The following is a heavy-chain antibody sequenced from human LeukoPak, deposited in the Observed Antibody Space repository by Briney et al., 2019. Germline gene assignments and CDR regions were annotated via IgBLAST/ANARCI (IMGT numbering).Heavy chain of an antibody. CDR2: INPNSGGT. J-gene: IGHJ5*02. D-gene: IGHD6-13*01. Sequence: ASVRVSSKASGYTFTGYYMHWVRQAPGQGLEWMGWINPNSGGTNYAQKSQGRVTITRDTSISTAYMELSRLRSDDTAVYYCARVESGSRTPFDPWGQGTLVTVSS. V-gene: IGHV1-2*02. CDR3: ARVESGSRTPFDP. CDR1: GYTFTGYY.